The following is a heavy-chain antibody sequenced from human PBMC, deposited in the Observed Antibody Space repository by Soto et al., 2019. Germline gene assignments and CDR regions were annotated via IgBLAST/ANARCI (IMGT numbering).Heavy chain of an antibody. CDR3: AKILAAAGRHY. J-gene: IGHJ4*02. CDR1: GFTFTTYD. D-gene: IGHD6-13*01. CDR2: ISGSGDTT. V-gene: IGHV3-23*01. Sequence: EVQLLESGGGLVQPGGSLRLSCAASGFTFTTYDMTWVRQAPGKGLEWVSSISGSGDTTYYADSVKGRFTISRDNSKNTLYLQMNCLGAEDTAVYYCAKILAAAGRHYWGQGPLVTVSS.